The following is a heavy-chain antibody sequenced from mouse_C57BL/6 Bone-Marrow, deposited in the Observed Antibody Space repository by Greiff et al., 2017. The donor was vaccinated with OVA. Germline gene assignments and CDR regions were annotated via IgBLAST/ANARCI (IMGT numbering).Heavy chain of an antibody. D-gene: IGHD2-5*01. CDR2: IDPSDSYT. Sequence: QVQLQQPGAELVKPGASVKLSCKASGYTFTSYWMQWVKQRPGQGLEWIGEIDPSDSYTNYNQKFKGKATLTVDTSSSTAYMQLSSLTSEDSAVYYCARRPSYYSNYGFAYWGQGTLVTVSA. CDR1: GYTFTSYW. V-gene: IGHV1-50*01. CDR3: ARRPSYYSNYGFAY. J-gene: IGHJ3*01.